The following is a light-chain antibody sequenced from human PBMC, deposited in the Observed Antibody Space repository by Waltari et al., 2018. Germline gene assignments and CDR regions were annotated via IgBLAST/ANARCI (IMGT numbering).Light chain of an antibody. CDR3: QQYNSYPIT. J-gene: IGKJ5*01. Sequence: CRASQGISNYLAEFQQKPGKAPTSLIYAASSLQSGVPSKFSGSGSGTDFTLTISNLQPEDFATYFCQQYNSYPITFGQGTRLEIK. V-gene: IGKV1-16*02. CDR1: QGISNY. CDR2: AAS.